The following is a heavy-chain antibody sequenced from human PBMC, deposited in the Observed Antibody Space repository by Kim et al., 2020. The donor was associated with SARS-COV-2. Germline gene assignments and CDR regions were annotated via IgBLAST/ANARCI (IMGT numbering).Heavy chain of an antibody. V-gene: IGHV1-3*01. Sequence: ASVKVSCKTSGHTFTRDSIHWVRQAPGQRFEWMGGIDCGNGNAIYLQNFQGRVTFTRDTSASTGYMELSSLRSEDSAVYYCLGGYYFDYWGQGTLVTVSS. CDR1: GHTFTRDS. D-gene: IGHD2-15*01. CDR3: LGGYYFDY. J-gene: IGHJ4*02. CDR2: IDCGNGNA.